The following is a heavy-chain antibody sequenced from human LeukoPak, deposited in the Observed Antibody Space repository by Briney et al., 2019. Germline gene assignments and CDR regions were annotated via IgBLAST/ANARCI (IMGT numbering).Heavy chain of an antibody. Sequence: SETLSLTCTVSGGSISSGGYYWSWIRQPPGKGLEWIGYIYHSGSTYYNPSLKSRVTISVDTSKNQFSLKLSSVTAADTAVYYCAMSRDGYNGDDYWGQGTLVTVSS. V-gene: IGHV4-30-2*01. D-gene: IGHD5-24*01. J-gene: IGHJ4*02. CDR2: IYHSGST. CDR3: AMSRDGYNGDDY. CDR1: GGSISSGGYY.